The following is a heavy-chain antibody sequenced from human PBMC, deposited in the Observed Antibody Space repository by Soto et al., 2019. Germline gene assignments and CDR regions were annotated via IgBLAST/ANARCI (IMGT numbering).Heavy chain of an antibody. CDR1: GGSISSYY. CDR3: AKGLGYFDS. D-gene: IGHD1-26*01. V-gene: IGHV4-59*01. CDR2: IYYSGST. J-gene: IGHJ4*02. Sequence: PSETLSLTCTVSGGSISSYYWSWIRQPPGKGLEWIGYIYYSGSTNYNPSLKSRLTMSVDTSKNQFSLKLSSVTAADAAVYYCAKGLGYFDSWGQGVLVTVSS.